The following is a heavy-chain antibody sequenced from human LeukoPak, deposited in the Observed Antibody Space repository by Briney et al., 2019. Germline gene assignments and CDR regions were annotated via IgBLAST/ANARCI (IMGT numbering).Heavy chain of an antibody. Sequence: SETLSLTCTVSGGSISSHYWSWIQQPPGEGLEWIGYIYYSGSTNYNPSLKSRVTISVDTSKNQFSLKLSSVTAAATAVYYCARAQRGYFDYWGQGTLVTVSS. CDR3: ARAQRGYFDY. D-gene: IGHD3-10*01. J-gene: IGHJ4*02. CDR1: GGSISSHY. V-gene: IGHV4-59*11. CDR2: IYYSGST.